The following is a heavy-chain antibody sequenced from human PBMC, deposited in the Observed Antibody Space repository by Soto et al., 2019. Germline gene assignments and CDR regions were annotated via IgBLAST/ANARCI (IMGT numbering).Heavy chain of an antibody. CDR3: ARDVSTTRYVPNWFDP. D-gene: IGHD3-16*02. CDR2: IWYDGSDK. J-gene: IGHJ5*02. CDR1: GFTFSSYG. V-gene: IGHV3-33*01. Sequence: MRLSCAASGFTFSSYGMHWVRQAPGKGLEWVAVIWYDGSDKYYADSVKGRFTISRDNSKNTLYLHMNSLRVEDTAVYYCARDVSTTRYVPNWFDPWGQGTLVTVSS.